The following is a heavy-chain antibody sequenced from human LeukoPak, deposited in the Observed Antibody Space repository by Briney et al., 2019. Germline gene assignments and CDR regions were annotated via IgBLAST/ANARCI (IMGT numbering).Heavy chain of an antibody. CDR1: GGSISTYY. CDR2: IYYSGST. J-gene: IGHJ6*02. CDR3: ARSIAVAGMNHYYYGMDV. V-gene: IGHV4-59*08. D-gene: IGHD6-19*01. Sequence: PSETLSLTCTVSGGSISTYYWTWTRQPPGKGLEWIGYIYYSGSTNYNPSLKSRVTISVDTSRNQFSLKLSSVTAADTAVYYYARSIAVAGMNHYYYGMDVWGQGTTVTVSS.